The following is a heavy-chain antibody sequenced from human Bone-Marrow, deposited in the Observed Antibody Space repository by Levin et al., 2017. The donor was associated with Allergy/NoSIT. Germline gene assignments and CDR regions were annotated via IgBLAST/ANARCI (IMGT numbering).Heavy chain of an antibody. D-gene: IGHD3-3*01. Sequence: PSQTLSLTCAVSGGSFSAYYWTLIRQPPGKGLEWIGEINHNGSTNYNPSLKSRVSMSIDTSKWQFSLHLRSVTAADTAVYYCARGFPHGPDDDFWSRFAQAYQYYGLDVWGQGTTVTVSS. V-gene: IGHV4-34*01. J-gene: IGHJ6*02. CDR1: GGSFSAYY. CDR2: INHNGST. CDR3: ARGFPHGPDDDFWSRFAQAYQYYGLDV.